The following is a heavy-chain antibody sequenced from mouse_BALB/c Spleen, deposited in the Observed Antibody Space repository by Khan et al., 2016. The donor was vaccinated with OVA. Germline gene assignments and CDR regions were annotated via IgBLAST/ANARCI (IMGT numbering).Heavy chain of an antibody. CDR2: MFPGDGST. CDR1: GYTFTSYD. D-gene: IGHD2-14*01. J-gene: IGHJ3*01. Sequence: QVQLQQSGAELVKPGASVKLSCKASGYTFTSYDINWVRQRPEQGLEWIGWMFPGDGSTKYNENFKGKATLTTAKSSSTAYMQLSRWTAEDSGAYWCARGGYGGFAYRGQGTRGT. V-gene: IGHV1-85*01. CDR3: ARGGYGGFAY.